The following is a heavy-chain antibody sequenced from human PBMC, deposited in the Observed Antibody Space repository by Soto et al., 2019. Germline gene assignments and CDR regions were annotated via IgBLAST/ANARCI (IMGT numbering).Heavy chain of an antibody. V-gene: IGHV3-48*01. D-gene: IGHD2-15*01. J-gene: IGHJ4*02. CDR2: ISSSSSTV. CDR1: GFTFNTYS. Sequence: PGGSLRLSCAASGFTFNTYSMNWVRQAPGKGLEWVSFISSSSSTVIYADSVKGRFTTSRDNAKNSLYLQMNSLRAEDTAVYYCARDLGYCSGGNCYSVFDYWGQGTPVTGSS. CDR3: ARDLGYCSGGNCYSVFDY.